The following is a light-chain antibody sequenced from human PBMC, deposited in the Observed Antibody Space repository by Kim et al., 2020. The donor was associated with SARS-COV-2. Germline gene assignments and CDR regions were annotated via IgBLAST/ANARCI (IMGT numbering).Light chain of an antibody. J-gene: IGKJ3*01. CDR2: DAS. CDR3: QQYNNLPFT. V-gene: IGKV1-33*01. CDR1: QDISNY. Sequence: DIQMTQSPSSLSASVGDRVTINCQASQDISNYLTWYQQKPGKAPKALIHDASDLETGVPSRFSGSGSGTDFTFTISSLQPEDIATYYCQQYNNLPFTFGPGTKVDIK.